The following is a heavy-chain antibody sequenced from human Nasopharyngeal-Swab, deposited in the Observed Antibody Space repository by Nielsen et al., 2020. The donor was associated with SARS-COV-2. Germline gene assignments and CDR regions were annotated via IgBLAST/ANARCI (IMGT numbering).Heavy chain of an antibody. J-gene: IGHJ4*02. V-gene: IGHV3-23*01. CDR1: RFTFSSYA. CDR3: AKLHHYYGESDY. Sequence: GESLKISCAASRFTFSSYAMSWVRQAPGKGLEWVSAISGSGGSTYYADSVKGRFTISRDNSKNTLYLQMNSLRAEDTAVYYCAKLHHYYGESDYWGQGTLVTVSS. D-gene: IGHD4-17*01. CDR2: ISGSGGST.